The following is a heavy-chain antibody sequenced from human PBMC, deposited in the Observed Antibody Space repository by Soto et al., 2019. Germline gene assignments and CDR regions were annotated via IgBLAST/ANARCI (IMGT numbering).Heavy chain of an antibody. J-gene: IGHJ4*02. Sequence: QVQLVHSGAEVKKPGSSVKVSCKASGGTFSSYAISWVRQAPGQGLEWMGGIIPIFGTANYAQKFQGRVTITADESTSTAYMELSSLRSEDTAVYYCASGAGSWERLGGGFDYWGQGTLVTVSS. CDR1: GGTFSSYA. CDR3: ASGAGSWERLGGGFDY. V-gene: IGHV1-69*01. D-gene: IGHD1-26*01. CDR2: IIPIFGTA.